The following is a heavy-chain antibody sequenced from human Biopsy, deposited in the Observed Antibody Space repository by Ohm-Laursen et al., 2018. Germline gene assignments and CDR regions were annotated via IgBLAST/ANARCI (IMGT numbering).Heavy chain of an antibody. D-gene: IGHD5-18*01. J-gene: IGHJ4*02. Sequence: PTQTLTLTSTFSGFSLSNSGVGVAWIRQPPGKALEWLAIIYWNNDKHFSPSLRSRLTITKDTSRNQVVLTVTNMDPVDTATYSCAHARGYSYGYSYFDYWGQGTLVTVSS. CDR1: GFSLSNSGVG. V-gene: IGHV2-5*01. CDR3: AHARGYSYGYSYFDY. CDR2: IYWNNDK.